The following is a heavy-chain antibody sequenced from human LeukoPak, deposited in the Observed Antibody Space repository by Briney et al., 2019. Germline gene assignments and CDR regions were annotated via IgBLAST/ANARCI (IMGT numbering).Heavy chain of an antibody. J-gene: IGHJ4*02. D-gene: IGHD3-3*01. Sequence: GGSLSLSCAASGFDFSSNWMHWVRHAPGQGLVWVSRIKGDGISTNYADSVKGRFTISRDIAKNTLYLQMNSLRAEDTGVYYCAKDHYWSIDYWGRGTLVTVSS. CDR2: IKGDGIST. CDR1: GFDFSSNW. V-gene: IGHV3-74*01. CDR3: AKDHYWSIDY.